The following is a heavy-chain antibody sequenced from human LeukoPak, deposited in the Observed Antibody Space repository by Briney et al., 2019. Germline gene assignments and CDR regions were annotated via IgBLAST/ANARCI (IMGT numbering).Heavy chain of an antibody. V-gene: IGHV1-46*01. CDR1: GYTFTSYY. Sequence: ASVKVSCKASGYTFTSYYMHWVRQAPGQGLEWMGIINPSGGSTSYAQKFQGRVTMTTDTSTSTVYMELSSLRSEDTAVYYCARGVSSGWYSWYFDLWGRGTLVTVSS. CDR2: INPSGGST. J-gene: IGHJ2*01. D-gene: IGHD6-19*01. CDR3: ARGVSSGWYSWYFDL.